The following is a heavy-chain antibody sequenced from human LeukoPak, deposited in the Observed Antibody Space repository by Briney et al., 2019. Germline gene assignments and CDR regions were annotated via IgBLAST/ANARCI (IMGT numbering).Heavy chain of an antibody. CDR3: AKERGYSYGDFDY. D-gene: IGHD5-18*01. CDR1: GFTFSSYG. V-gene: IGHV3-23*01. J-gene: IGHJ4*02. CDR2: ISGSGGST. Sequence: GGSLRLSCAASGFTFSSYGMSWVRQAPGKGLEWVSAISGSGGSTYYADSVKGRFTLSRDNSKNTLYLQMNRLRAEDTAVYYCAKERGYSYGDFDYWGQGTLVTVSS.